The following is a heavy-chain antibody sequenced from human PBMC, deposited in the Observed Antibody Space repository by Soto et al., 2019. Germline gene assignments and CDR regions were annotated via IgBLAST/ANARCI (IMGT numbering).Heavy chain of an antibody. D-gene: IGHD3-22*01. V-gene: IGHV4-30-4*01. CDR3: ARTSNYYESIGYYY. J-gene: IGHJ4*02. Sequence: QVQLQESGPGLVKPSQTLSLTCTVSGGSISSGDYYWSWIRQPPGKGLEWIGYIYYSGSTYYNPSLESRVTISVDTSKNQFSLKMSCVTASDTAVYYCARTSNYYESIGYYYWGQGTMVTVSS. CDR1: GGSISSGDYY. CDR2: IYYSGST.